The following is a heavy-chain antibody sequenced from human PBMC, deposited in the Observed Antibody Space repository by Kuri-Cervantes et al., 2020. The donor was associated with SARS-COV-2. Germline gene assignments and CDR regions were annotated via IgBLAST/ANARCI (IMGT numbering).Heavy chain of an antibody. J-gene: IGHJ6*02. CDR3: ASIAALSSYGMDV. CDR1: GYTITSYY. CDR2: INPSGCST. V-gene: IGHV1-46*01. D-gene: IGHD6-6*01. Sequence: ASVKVSCKASGYTITSYYMHWVRQAPGQGLEWMGIINPSGCSTSYAQKFQGRVTMTRDTSTSTVYMELSSLRSEDTAVYYCASIAALSSYGMDVWGQGTTVTVSS.